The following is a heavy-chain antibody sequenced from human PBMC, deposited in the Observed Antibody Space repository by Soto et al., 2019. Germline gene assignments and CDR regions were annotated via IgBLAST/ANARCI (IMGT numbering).Heavy chain of an antibody. Sequence: QVQLVQSGAEVKKPGSSVKVSCKASGGTFSSYTISWVRQAPGQGLEWMGRIIPILGIANYAQKIQGRVTITADKSTSTAYVELSSLGSEDTAVYYCVIVGDSGYWGQGTLVTVSS. CDR1: GGTFSSYT. CDR2: IIPILGIA. D-gene: IGHD1-26*01. V-gene: IGHV1-69*02. J-gene: IGHJ4*02. CDR3: VIVGDSGY.